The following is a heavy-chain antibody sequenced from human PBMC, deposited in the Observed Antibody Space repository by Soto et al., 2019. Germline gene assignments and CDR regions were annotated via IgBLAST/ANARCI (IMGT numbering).Heavy chain of an antibody. D-gene: IGHD3-10*01. CDR2: ISSSSSTI. V-gene: IGHV3-48*02. CDR3: ARGQTGPSGYYYYGMDV. CDR1: GFTFSSYS. Sequence: SLRLSCAASGFTFSSYSMNWVRQAPGKGLEWVSYISSSSSTIYYADSVKGRFTISSDNAKISLYLQMNSLRDEDTAVYYCARGQTGPSGYYYYGMDVWGQGTTVTVSS. J-gene: IGHJ6*02.